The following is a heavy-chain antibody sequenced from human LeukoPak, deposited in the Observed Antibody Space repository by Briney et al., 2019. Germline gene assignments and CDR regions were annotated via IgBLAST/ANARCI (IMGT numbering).Heavy chain of an antibody. Sequence: GGSLRLSCAAPGFTFSSYIMNWVRQAPGKGLEWVSIISSSSNTIYYADSVKGRFTISRDNAKSSLYLQMNGLRAEDTAVYYCASNDYGDYPDYWGQGTLVTVSS. D-gene: IGHD4-17*01. V-gene: IGHV3-48*01. CDR3: ASNDYGDYPDY. CDR1: GFTFSSYI. J-gene: IGHJ4*02. CDR2: ISSSSNTI.